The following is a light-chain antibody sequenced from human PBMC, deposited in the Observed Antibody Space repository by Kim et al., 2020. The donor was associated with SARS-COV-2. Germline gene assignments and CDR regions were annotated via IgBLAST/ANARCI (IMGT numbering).Light chain of an antibody. Sequence: QMVTISCTGSSSNIGAGYDVHWYQQLPGTAPKLLIYGNSNRPSGVPDRFSGSKSGTSASLAITGLQAEDEADYYCQSYDSSLSVWVFGGGTQLTVL. J-gene: IGLJ3*02. CDR1: SSNIGAGYD. CDR2: GNS. V-gene: IGLV1-40*01. CDR3: QSYDSSLSVWV.